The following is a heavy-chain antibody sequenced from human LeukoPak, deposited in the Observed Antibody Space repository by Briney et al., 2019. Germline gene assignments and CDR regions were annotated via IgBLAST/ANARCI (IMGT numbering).Heavy chain of an antibody. CDR2: IYYSGST. CDR3: ASRYDYSNYIDY. D-gene: IGHD4-11*01. Sequence: SETLSLTCTVSGGSISSSSYYWGWIRQPPGMGLEWIGTIYYSGSTYYNPSLKSRVTTSVDTSKNQFSLKLSSVTAADTAVYYCASRYDYSNYIDYWGQGTLVTVSS. V-gene: IGHV4-39*01. J-gene: IGHJ4*02. CDR1: GGSISSSSYY.